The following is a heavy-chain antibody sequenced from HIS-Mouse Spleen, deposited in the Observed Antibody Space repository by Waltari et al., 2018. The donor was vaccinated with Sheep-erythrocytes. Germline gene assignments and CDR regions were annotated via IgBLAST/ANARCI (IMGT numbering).Heavy chain of an antibody. D-gene: IGHD3-16*01. J-gene: IGHJ3*02. CDR3: AKGGFGGNSNDAFDI. CDR2: ISYDGSNK. CDR1: GFTFSSYG. V-gene: IGHV3-30*18. Sequence: QVQLVESGGGVVQPGRSLRLSCAASGFTFSSYGLHWVRRAPGKGWEWVAVISYDGSNKYYADSVKGRFTISRDNSKNTLYLQMNSLRAEDTAVYYCAKGGFGGNSNDAFDIWGQGTMVTVSS.